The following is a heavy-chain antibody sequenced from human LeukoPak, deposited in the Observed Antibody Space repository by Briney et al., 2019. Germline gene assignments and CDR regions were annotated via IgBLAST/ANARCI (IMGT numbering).Heavy chain of an antibody. D-gene: IGHD1-26*01. Sequence: ASVEVSCKASGYTFTSYNMHWARQAPGQGLEWMGIINPSGGGTSYAQKFQGRVTMTRDTSTSTVYMELSSLRSEDTAVYYCARDGIVGATYYWGQGTLVTVSS. V-gene: IGHV1-46*01. J-gene: IGHJ4*02. CDR3: ARDGIVGATYY. CDR2: INPSGGGT. CDR1: GYTFTSYN.